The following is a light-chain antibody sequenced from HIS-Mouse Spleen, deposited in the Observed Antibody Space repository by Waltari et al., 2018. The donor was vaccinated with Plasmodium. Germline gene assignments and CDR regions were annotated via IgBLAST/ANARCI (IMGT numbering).Light chain of an antibody. CDR1: SSDVGSYNL. Sequence: QSALTQPASVSGSPGQSITISCTGTSSDVGSYNLVSWYQQHPGKAPKLMIYEGSKRPSGVSKRFSGSKSGNTASLTISGLQAEDEADYYCCSYAGSSTFVFVGGTKLTVL. CDR3: CSYAGSSTFV. J-gene: IGLJ3*02. CDR2: EGS. V-gene: IGLV2-23*03.